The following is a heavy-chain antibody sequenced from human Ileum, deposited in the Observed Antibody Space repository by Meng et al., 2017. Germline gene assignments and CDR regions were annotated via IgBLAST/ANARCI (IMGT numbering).Heavy chain of an antibody. J-gene: IGHJ4*02. CDR2: IKQDGRDK. CDR3: ARERSGSWVY. V-gene: IGHV3-7*01. CDR1: GFTFSSYW. D-gene: IGHD3-22*01. Sequence: GESLKISCEVSGFTFSSYWMSWVRQAPGEGLEWVANIKQDGRDKYYVDSVKGRFTISRDNAKNSLYLQMNSLRAEDTGVYYCARERSGSWVYWGQGTLVTVSS.